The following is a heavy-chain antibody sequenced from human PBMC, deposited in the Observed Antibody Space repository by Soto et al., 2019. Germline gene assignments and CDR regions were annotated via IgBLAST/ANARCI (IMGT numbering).Heavy chain of an antibody. CDR2: IFYSGST. V-gene: IGHV4-39*01. D-gene: IGHD2-21*02. CDR1: GDSFSSSRYY. J-gene: IGHJ4*02. Sequence: QLQLQASGPGLVKPSETLSLTCTVSGDSFSSSRYYWGWVRQPPGKGLEWIAGIFYSGSTYYNPSLKGRVTISLDKPTNQFSLKLNSVPAADTAIYYCARLVDGGDGRLESWGQGTLVTVSS. CDR3: ARLVDGGDGRLES.